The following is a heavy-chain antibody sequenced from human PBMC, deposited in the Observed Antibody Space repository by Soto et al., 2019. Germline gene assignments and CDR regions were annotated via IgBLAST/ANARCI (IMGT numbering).Heavy chain of an antibody. CDR3: AAGHQNTGWDTSRVY. V-gene: IGHV1-58*01. CDR1: GFTFTNSA. CDR2: IVVGSGDT. D-gene: IGHD5-18*01. J-gene: IGHJ4*01. Sequence: GSSVKVSCKASGFTFTNSAVQWMRQARGHRPEWIVWIVVGSGDTSCEQKFQARVTITRDTSTSTAYMELSSLTYDDTAVYYCAAGHQNTGWDTSRVYWG.